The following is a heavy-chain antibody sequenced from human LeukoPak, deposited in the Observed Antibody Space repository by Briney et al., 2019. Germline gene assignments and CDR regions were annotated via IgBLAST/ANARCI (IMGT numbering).Heavy chain of an antibody. V-gene: IGHV3-23*01. J-gene: IGHJ5*02. CDR3: AKSWSWVFDP. Sequence: PGGSLRLSCAASGFTVSSNYMSWVRQAPGKGLEWVSGISGSDGSTYYADSVKGRFTISRDNSKNTLYLQMNSLRAEDTAIYYCAKSWSWVFDPWGQGTLVTVSS. D-gene: IGHD1-26*01. CDR1: GFTVSSNY. CDR2: ISGSDGST.